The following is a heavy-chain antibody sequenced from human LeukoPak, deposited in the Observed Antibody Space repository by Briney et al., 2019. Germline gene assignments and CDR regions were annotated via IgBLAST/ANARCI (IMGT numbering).Heavy chain of an antibody. V-gene: IGHV3-66*01. CDR3: AADSSELSSTSSHDAFDI. CDR2: IYSGGST. CDR1: GFTVSRNY. J-gene: IGHJ3*02. Sequence: PGGSLRLSCAASGFTVSRNYMNWVRQAPGKGLEWVSVIYSGGSTYYADSVKGRFTISRDNSKNTLYLQMNSLRAEDTAVYYCAADSSELSSTSSHDAFDIWGQGTMVTVSS. D-gene: IGHD2-2*01.